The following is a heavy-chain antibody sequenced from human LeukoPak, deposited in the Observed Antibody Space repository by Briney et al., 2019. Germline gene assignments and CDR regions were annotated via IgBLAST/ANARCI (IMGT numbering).Heavy chain of an antibody. CDR3: ARVVGATQLDY. CDR2: MFHRGTT. J-gene: IGHJ4*02. CDR1: GYSISSNYY. V-gene: IGHV4-38-2*02. Sequence: PSETLSLTCTVSGYSISSNYYWAWIRQPPGKGLEWIGNMFHRGTTAYNPSLKSRVTISKDTSKNQFSLNLRFVTAADTAVYFCARVVGATQLDYWGQEILVTVSS. D-gene: IGHD1-26*01.